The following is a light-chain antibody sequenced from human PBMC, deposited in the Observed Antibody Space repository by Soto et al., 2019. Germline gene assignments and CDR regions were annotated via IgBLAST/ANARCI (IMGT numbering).Light chain of an antibody. Sequence: QSALTQPASVSGSPGQSITISCTGTSSYVGGYNYVSWYQQHPGKAPKLMIYDVSSRPSGVSNRFSGSKSGNTASLTISGLQAEDEADYYCTSYASSSTRGVFGGGTKLTVL. CDR3: TSYASSSTRGV. J-gene: IGLJ2*01. V-gene: IGLV2-14*03. CDR1: SSYVGGYNY. CDR2: DVS.